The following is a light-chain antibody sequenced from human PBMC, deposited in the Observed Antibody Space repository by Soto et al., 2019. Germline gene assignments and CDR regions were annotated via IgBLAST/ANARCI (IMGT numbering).Light chain of an antibody. J-gene: IGLJ1*01. Sequence: QSALTQPPSVSAAPGQKVTISCSGSSSNIGGNSVSWYQQLPGTAPKLLIYDDNKRPSGIPDRFSGSKSGTSATLGITGFQTGDEADYYCGSWDSSLSAYAFGTGTRSPS. CDR3: GSWDSSLSAYA. V-gene: IGLV1-51*01. CDR1: SSNIGGNS. CDR2: DDN.